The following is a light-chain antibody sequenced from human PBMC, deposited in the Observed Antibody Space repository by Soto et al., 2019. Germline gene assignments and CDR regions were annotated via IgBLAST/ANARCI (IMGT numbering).Light chain of an antibody. Sequence: EIVLTPSPATLSLSPGERATLCCRASQSVSSYLAWYQQKPGQAPRLLIYGASTRATGIPARFSGSGSGTDFTLTISRLEPEDFAVYYCQQRSNLITFGQGTRLEIK. J-gene: IGKJ5*01. V-gene: IGKV3-11*01. CDR3: QQRSNLIT. CDR1: QSVSSY. CDR2: GAS.